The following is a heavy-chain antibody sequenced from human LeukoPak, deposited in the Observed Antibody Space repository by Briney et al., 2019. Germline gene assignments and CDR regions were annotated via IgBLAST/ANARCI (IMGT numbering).Heavy chain of an antibody. J-gene: IGHJ4*02. V-gene: IGHV4-59*08. Sequence: SETLSLTCTVSGGSMSPYHWGWIRQPPGKGLEWTGYIYYSGSTNYNPSLKGRVTISVDTSKNQFSLKLSSVTAADTAIYYCARAVPGRFDYWGQGTLVTVSS. CDR2: IYYSGST. D-gene: IGHD6-19*01. CDR3: ARAVPGRFDY. CDR1: GGSMSPYH.